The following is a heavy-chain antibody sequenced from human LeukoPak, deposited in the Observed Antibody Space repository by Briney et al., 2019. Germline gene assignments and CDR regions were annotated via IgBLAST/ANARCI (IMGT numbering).Heavy chain of an antibody. D-gene: IGHD6-13*01. Sequence: GGSLRLSCAASGFTFSSSAMSWVRQAPGKGLEWVSSISGSGSGGSTYYADSVKGRFTISRDNSKNTLYLQMNSLIAEDTAVYYCAKLVAGGYSSSWYDYWGQGTLVTVSS. CDR2: ISGSGSGGST. CDR1: GFTFSSSA. V-gene: IGHV3-23*01. J-gene: IGHJ4*02. CDR3: AKLVAGGYSSSWYDY.